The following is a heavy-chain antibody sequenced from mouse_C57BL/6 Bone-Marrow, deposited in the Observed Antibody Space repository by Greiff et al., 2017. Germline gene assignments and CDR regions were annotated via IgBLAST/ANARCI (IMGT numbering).Heavy chain of an antibody. V-gene: IGHV1-52*01. CDR2: IDPSDSET. CDR1: GYTFTSYW. Sequence: QVQLQQPGAELVRPGSSVKLSCKASGYTFTSYWMHWVKQRPIQGLEWIGHIDPSDSETHYNQKFKDKATLTVDKSSSTAYMQLSSLTSEDAAVYSCARRDSSGYWFAYWGQGTLVTVSA. J-gene: IGHJ3*01. D-gene: IGHD3-2*02. CDR3: ARRDSSGYWFAY.